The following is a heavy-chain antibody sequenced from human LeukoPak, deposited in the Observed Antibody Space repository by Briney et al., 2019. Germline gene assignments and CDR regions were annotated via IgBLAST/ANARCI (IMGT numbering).Heavy chain of an antibody. J-gene: IGHJ6*02. CDR3: ARDLGVRGMDV. V-gene: IGHV4-59*02. D-gene: IGHD2-21*01. CDR1: GASVTSYY. CDR2: LYYTGTT. Sequence: SETLSLTCTVSGASVTSYYWTWIRQPPGKGLEWIGYLYYTGTTYYNPSLKSRIIISVDTSKTQFSLRLSSVSAADTAIYYCARDLGVRGMDVWGQGTTVTVSS.